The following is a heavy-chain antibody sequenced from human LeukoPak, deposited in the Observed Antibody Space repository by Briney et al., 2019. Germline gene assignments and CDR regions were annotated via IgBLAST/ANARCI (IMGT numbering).Heavy chain of an antibody. D-gene: IGHD5-12*01. V-gene: IGHV3-66*01. CDR2: IYSGGNT. J-gene: IGHJ4*02. CDR1: EFSVGSNY. Sequence: GGSLILACAASEFSVGSNYVTWGPQAPGKVLEWVSLIYSGGNTYYEDSVKGRFTNCRDHSQNPHELQMNSLRAEDTAVYYRARGPSGYHNTGGQGPLVTVSS. CDR3: ARGPSGYHNT.